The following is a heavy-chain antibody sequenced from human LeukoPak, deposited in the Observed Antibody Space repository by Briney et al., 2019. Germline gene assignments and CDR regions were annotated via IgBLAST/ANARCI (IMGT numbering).Heavy chain of an antibody. V-gene: IGHV4-34*01. J-gene: IGHJ4*02. CDR1: DGSFSDYN. D-gene: IGHD3-22*01. CDR2: IHHSGGT. Sequence: SETLSLTCAVYDGSFSDYNWSWIRQSPGKGLQWIGEIHHSGGTNYSPSLKSRVTLSVDTSKNQLSLKLSSVTAADTAVYYCVRNGYDSSGYHFWSGYRGRGTLVTVSS. CDR3: VRNGYDSSGYHFWSGY.